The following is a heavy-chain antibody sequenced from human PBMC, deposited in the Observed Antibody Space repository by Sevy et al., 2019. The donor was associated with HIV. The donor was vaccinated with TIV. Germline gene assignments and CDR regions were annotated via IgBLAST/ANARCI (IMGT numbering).Heavy chain of an antibody. CDR2: TYYRSKWYN. D-gene: IGHD6-19*01. V-gene: IGHV6-1*01. Sequence: SQTLSLTCAISGDSVSSNSAAWNWIRQSPSRGLEWLGRTYYRSKWYNDYAVSVKSRITINPDTSKNHFSLQLNSVSPEDTAVYYCARGYRPYSSGWLYYFDYWGQGTLVTVSS. J-gene: IGHJ4*02. CDR3: ARGYRPYSSGWLYYFDY. CDR1: GDSVSSNSAA.